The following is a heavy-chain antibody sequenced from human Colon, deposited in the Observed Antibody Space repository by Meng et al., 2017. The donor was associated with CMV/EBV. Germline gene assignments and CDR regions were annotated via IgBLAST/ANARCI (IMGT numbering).Heavy chain of an antibody. D-gene: IGHD1-7*01. V-gene: IGHV3-74*01. J-gene: IGHJ4*02. Sequence: GESLSLSCAASGFTFSSYWMHWVRQAPGKGLVWVSRINSDGSSTSYADSVKRRFTISRDNAKNTLYLQMNSLRAEDTAVYYCARDSAGETGTTRWGQGTLVTVSS. CDR1: GFTFSSYW. CDR2: INSDGSST. CDR3: ARDSAGETGTTR.